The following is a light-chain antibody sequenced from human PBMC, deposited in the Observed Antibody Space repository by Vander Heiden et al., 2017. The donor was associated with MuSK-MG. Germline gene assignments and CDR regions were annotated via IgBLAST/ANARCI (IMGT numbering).Light chain of an antibody. CDR2: SND. CDR3: AAWDDSLHALL. V-gene: IGLV1-44*01. CDR1: SFNVGSNA. Sequence: PQPPSASATPGQRVTISCSGGSFNVGSNAVHWYQQFSGTAPKLLIYSNDQRPSGVPDRFSGSKSGTSASLAISGVQSEDEAEYFCAAWDDSLHALLFGGGTKLTAL. J-gene: IGLJ2*01.